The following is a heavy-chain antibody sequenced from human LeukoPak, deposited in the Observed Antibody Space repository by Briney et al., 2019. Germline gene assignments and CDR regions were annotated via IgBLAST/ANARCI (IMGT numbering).Heavy chain of an antibody. J-gene: IGHJ4*02. D-gene: IGHD3-9*01. CDR3: AKSEGLRYFDWSRGYYFDY. CDR1: GFTFSSYA. CDR2: ISGSGGST. Sequence: GGSLRLSCAASGFTFSSYAMSWVRQAPGKGLEWVSAISGSGGSTYYADSVKGRFTISRDNSKNTLYLQMNSLRAEDTAVYYCAKSEGLRYFDWSRGYYFDYWGQGTLVIVSS. V-gene: IGHV3-23*01.